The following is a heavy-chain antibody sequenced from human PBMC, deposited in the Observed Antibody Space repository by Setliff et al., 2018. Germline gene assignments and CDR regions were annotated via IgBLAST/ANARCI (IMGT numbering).Heavy chain of an antibody. Sequence: EASVKVSCKTSGYTFSDYGVAWVRQAPGQGLDWMGWVTIYNGNTKYAQNLQGRLTLSTDRSTSTVYMELGSLTTDDTAIYYCARVESMVRGKKILRHFDYWGQGTQVTSPQ. CDR1: GYTFSDYG. CDR3: ARVESMVRGKKILRHFDY. CDR2: VTIYNGNT. D-gene: IGHD3-10*01. J-gene: IGHJ4*02. V-gene: IGHV1-18*01.